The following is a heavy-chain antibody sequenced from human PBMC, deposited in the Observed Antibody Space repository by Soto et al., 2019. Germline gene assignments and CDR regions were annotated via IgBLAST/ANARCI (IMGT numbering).Heavy chain of an antibody. D-gene: IGHD6-13*01. CDR1: GYNFLTYW. J-gene: IGHJ2*01. V-gene: IGHV5-51*01. CDR2: IYPGDSDT. CDR3: ARGSSWYPLSWDLDL. Sequence: PGESLKISCQGSGYNFLTYWIGWVRQMPGKGLEWMGIIYPGDSDTRYSPSFQGQVTISADKSISAAYLQWSSLKASDTAMYYCARGSSWYPLSWDLDLWGSGTLVTVPS.